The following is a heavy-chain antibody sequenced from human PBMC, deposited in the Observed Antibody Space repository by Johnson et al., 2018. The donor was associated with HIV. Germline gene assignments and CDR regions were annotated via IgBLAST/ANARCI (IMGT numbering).Heavy chain of an antibody. CDR1: GFTFNNYV. J-gene: IGHJ3*02. CDR3: ARDQYSSDWVGGGDAFDI. Sequence: VQLVESGGGLVQPGGSLRLSCAASGFTFNNYVMTWVRQAPGKGLAWVSGISGSGGSTYYADSVKGRFTISRDNSKNTVDLLMSSLRADDKAIYYCARDQYSSDWVGGGDAFDIWGQGTMVTVSS. D-gene: IGHD6-19*01. V-gene: IGHV3-23*04. CDR2: ISGSGGST.